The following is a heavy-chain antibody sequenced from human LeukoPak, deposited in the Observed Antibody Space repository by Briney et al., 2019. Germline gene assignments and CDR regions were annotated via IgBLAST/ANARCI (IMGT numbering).Heavy chain of an antibody. J-gene: IGHJ5*02. D-gene: IGHD3-10*01. V-gene: IGHV4-59*01. CDR2: IHYSGST. CDR1: HVSISTYY. CDR3: ARDIYGSGHGWFDT. Sequence: SETLSLTCTVSHVSISTYYWSWIRQPPGKGLEWMGYIHYSGSTNYNPSLKSRVTISVDTSKRQLSLMLRSVTAADTAVYYCARDIYGSGHGWFDTWGQGRLGTVSS.